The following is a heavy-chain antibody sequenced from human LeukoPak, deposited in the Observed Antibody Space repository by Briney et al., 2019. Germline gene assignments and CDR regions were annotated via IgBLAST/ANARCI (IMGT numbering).Heavy chain of an antibody. V-gene: IGHV4-59*01. CDR3: ARGDDFWSGRSHAFDI. CDR2: IYYSGST. D-gene: IGHD3-3*01. Sequence: SETLSLTCTLSGGSISSYYWSWIRQPPGKGLEWIGYIYYSGSTNYNPSLKSRVTISVDTSKNQFSLKLSSVTAADTAVYYCARGDDFWSGRSHAFDIWGQGTMVTVSS. J-gene: IGHJ3*02. CDR1: GGSISSYY.